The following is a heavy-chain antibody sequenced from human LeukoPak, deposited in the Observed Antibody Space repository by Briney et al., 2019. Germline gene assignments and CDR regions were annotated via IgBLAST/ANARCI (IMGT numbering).Heavy chain of an antibody. CDR2: INHSGST. V-gene: IGHV4-34*01. D-gene: IGHD5-18*01. J-gene: IGHJ5*02. CDR1: GGSFSGYY. CDR3: ARVRGYSYGYDGWFDP. Sequence: SETLSLTCAVYGGSFSGYYWSWIRQPPGKGLERIGEINHSGSTNYNPSLKSRVTISVDTSKNQFSLKLSSVTAADTAVYYCARVRGYSYGYDGWFDPWGQGTLVTVSS.